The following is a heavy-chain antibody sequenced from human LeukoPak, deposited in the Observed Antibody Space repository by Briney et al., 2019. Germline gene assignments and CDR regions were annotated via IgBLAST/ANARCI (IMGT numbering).Heavy chain of an antibody. J-gene: IGHJ4*02. D-gene: IGHD6-13*01. CDR1: GFTFRNYA. CDR3: AKDKTYSSSHFDY. Sequence: GGSLRLSCAASGFTFRNYAMHWVRQAPGRGLEWLTAISYDGRNRSSADSVKGRFIVSRDNSKKTLYLQMNSLRPEDTALYYCAKDKTYSSSHFDYWGQGTLVTVSS. V-gene: IGHV3-30*04. CDR2: ISYDGRNR.